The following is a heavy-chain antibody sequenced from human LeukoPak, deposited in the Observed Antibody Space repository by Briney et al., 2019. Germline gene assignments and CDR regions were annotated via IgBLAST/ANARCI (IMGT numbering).Heavy chain of an antibody. D-gene: IGHD6-19*01. CDR3: ARGLRQQWLPGYFQH. CDR2: IYYSGST. J-gene: IGHJ1*01. V-gene: IGHV4-39*07. Sequence: SETLSLTCTVSGGSISSSSYYWGWIRQPPGKGLEWIGSIYYSGSTYYNPSLKSRVTISVDTSKNQFSLKLSSVTAADTAVYYCARGLRQQWLPGYFQHWGQGTLVTVSS. CDR1: GGSISSSSYY.